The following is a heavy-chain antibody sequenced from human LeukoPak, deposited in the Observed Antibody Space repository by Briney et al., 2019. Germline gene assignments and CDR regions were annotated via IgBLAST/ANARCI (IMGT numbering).Heavy chain of an antibody. CDR3: AREVSEGFDF. J-gene: IGHJ4*02. V-gene: IGHV3-21*01. CDR1: GFTVSNKY. CDR2: FGTRSTSI. D-gene: IGHD3-22*01. Sequence: GGSLRLSCVASGFTVSNKYMSWVRQAPGKGLEWVSSFGTRSTSIYHAGSVKGRFAISRDNAKNSLYLQMNSLRAEDTALYYCAREVSEGFDFWGQGTLVTVSS.